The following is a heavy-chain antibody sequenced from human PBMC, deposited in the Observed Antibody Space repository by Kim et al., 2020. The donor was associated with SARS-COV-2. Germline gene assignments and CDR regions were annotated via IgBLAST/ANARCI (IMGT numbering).Heavy chain of an antibody. V-gene: IGHV4-34*01. J-gene: IGHJ5*02. Sequence: LRSRVTISVDTSKNQFSLKLSSVTAADTAVYYCARKGYMYSSSWINWFDPWGQGTLVTVSS. CDR3: ARKGYMYSSSWINWFDP. D-gene: IGHD6-13*01.